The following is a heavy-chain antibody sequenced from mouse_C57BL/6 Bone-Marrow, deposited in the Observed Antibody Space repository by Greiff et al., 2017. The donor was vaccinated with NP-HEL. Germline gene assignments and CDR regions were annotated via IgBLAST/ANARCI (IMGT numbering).Heavy chain of an antibody. CDR3: ARWPTTVVATDAMDY. V-gene: IGHV1-42*01. J-gene: IGHJ4*01. Sequence: VQLQQSGPELVKPGASVKISCKASGYSFTGYYMNWVKQSPEKSLEWIGEINPSTGGTTYNQKFKAKATLTVDKSSSTAYMQLKSLTSEDSAVYYCARWPTTVVATDAMDYWGQGTSVTVSS. CDR2: INPSTGGT. CDR1: GYSFTGYY. D-gene: IGHD1-1*01.